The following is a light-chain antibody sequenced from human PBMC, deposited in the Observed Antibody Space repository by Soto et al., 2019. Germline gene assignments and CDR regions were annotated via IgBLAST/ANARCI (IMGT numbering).Light chain of an antibody. Sequence: DIQMTQTPSSLSASVGDRVTFTCRTSQSISNLLNWYQQTPGRAPKLLIHAAATLQSGVASRFSGSGAGTDFTLTIGSLQPEEFATDFCQQSHSNPWTFGQGTKVEI. J-gene: IGKJ1*01. CDR2: AAA. CDR1: QSISNL. CDR3: QQSHSNPWT. V-gene: IGKV1-39*01.